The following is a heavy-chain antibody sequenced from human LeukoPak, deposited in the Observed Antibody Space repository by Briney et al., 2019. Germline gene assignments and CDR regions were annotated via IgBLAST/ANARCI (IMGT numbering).Heavy chain of an antibody. D-gene: IGHD3-22*01. CDR1: GGTFSSYA. V-gene: IGHV1-69*04. CDR3: ARGPLSHYYDSSGFDY. CDR2: IIPILGIA. J-gene: IGHJ4*02. Sequence: ASVKVSCKASGGTFSSYAISWVRQAPGQGLEWMGRIIPILGIANYAQKFQGRITITADKSTSTAYMELSSLRAEDTAVYYCARGPLSHYYDSSGFDYWGQGTLVTVSS.